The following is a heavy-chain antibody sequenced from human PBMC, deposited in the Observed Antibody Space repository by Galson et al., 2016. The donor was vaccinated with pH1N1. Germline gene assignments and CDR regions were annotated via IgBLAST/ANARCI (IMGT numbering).Heavy chain of an antibody. V-gene: IGHV4-61*09. CDR3: ARDTPGTGGHWFDP. Sequence: TLSLTCTVSGGSISSGSYHWSWIRQPAGKGLEWIGYIYTSGSTNYNPSLKSRVTMSVDTSKNQFSLKLSSVTAADTAVYYCARDTPGTGGHWFDPWAREPWSPSPQ. D-gene: IGHD1-14*01. CDR1: GGSISSGSYH. CDR2: IYTSGST. J-gene: IGHJ5*02.